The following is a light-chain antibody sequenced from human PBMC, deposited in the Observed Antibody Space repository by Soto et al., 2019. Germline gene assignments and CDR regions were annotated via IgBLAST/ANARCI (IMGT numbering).Light chain of an antibody. J-gene: IGKJ1*01. V-gene: IGKV1-27*01. Sequence: DIQMTQSPSSLSASVGDRVTITCRASRGIYTHLAWYQQKPGNAPKLLIYAASTLQSGVPSRFSASGSGTDFILTISPLQSEDVGTYFCQTYDKAPWTFGPGTRV. CDR2: AAS. CDR3: QTYDKAPWT. CDR1: RGIYTH.